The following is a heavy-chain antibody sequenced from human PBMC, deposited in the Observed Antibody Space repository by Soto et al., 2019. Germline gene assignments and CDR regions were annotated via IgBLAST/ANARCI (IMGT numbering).Heavy chain of an antibody. Sequence: GGSLRLSCTASGFTFGDYAMSWFRQAPGKGLEWVGFIRSKAYGGTTEYAASVKGRFTIARDDSKSIAYLQMNSLKTEDTAVYYCTWQLACDYYYGMDVWGQGTTVTVSS. J-gene: IGHJ6*02. V-gene: IGHV3-49*03. D-gene: IGHD6-13*01. CDR2: IRSKAYGGTT. CDR1: GFTFGDYA. CDR3: TWQLACDYYYGMDV.